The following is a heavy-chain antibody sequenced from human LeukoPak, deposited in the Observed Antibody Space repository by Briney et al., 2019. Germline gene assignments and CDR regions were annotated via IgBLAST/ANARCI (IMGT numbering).Heavy chain of an antibody. D-gene: IGHD1-26*01. Sequence: SQTLSLTCTVSGGSISSGSYYWSWIRRPAGKGLEWIGRIYTSGSTNYNPSLKSRVTISVDTSKNQFSLKLSSVTAADTAVYYCARELRWEVYSYMDVWGKGTAVTVSS. CDR1: GGSISSGSYY. CDR2: IYTSGST. V-gene: IGHV4-61*02. CDR3: ARELRWEVYSYMDV. J-gene: IGHJ6*03.